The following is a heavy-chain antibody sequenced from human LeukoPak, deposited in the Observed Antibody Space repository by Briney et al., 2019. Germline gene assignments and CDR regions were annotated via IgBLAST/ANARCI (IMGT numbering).Heavy chain of an antibody. CDR3: ARGRDGYNDY. CDR1: GFTVSSNY. J-gene: IGHJ4*02. D-gene: IGHD5-24*01. CDR2: IYIGGGT. Sequence: GGSLRLSCAASGFTVSSNYMSWVRQAPGKGLEWVSSIYIGGGTYYADSVKGRFTISRDNSKNTLYLQMNSLRAEDTAVYYCARGRDGYNDYWGQGTLVTVSS. V-gene: IGHV3-53*01.